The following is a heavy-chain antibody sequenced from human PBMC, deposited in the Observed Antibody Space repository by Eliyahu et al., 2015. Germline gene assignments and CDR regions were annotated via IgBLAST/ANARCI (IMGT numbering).Heavy chain of an antibody. J-gene: IGHJ4*02. CDR1: GFSFTRGVG. V-gene: IGHV2-5*02. Sequence: QITLKESGPTLVKPTQPLTLTCSFXGFSFTRGVGVGWIRXPPGKALEWLALIYWDDDKRYRPSLMRRLTVTRDVAKSQVVLTMTDVDPADAATYFCAHRLPLPGYDFWSGYFDYWGQGILVTVSP. CDR3: AHRLPLPGYDFWSGYFDY. D-gene: IGHD3-3*01. CDR2: IYWDDDK.